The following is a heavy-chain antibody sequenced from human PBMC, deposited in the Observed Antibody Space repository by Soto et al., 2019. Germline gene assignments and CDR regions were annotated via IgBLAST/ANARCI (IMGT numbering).Heavy chain of an antibody. CDR2: IRSKANSYAR. CDR3: TMTGMDV. CDR1: GFTFSGSA. J-gene: IGHJ6*02. V-gene: IGHV3-73*01. Sequence: EVQLVESGGGLVQPGGSLKLSCAASGFTFSGSAMHWVRQASGKGLEWVGRIRSKANSYARAYAASVKGRLTIYRDESNDTAYRLMNILTTEHKAVYYCTMTGMDVCGQATTVTV.